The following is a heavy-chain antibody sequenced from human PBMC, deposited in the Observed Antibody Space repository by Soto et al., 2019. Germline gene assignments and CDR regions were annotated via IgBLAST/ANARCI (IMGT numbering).Heavy chain of an antibody. V-gene: IGHV3-21*01. J-gene: IGHJ6*03. Sequence: EVQLVESGGGLVKPGGSLRLSCAASGFTFSSYSMNWVRQAPGKGLEWVSSXXXSSSYIYYADSVKGRFTISRDNSKXXXXXXXXXXXXXXXXXXXXXXXXXXXXXXXXXXXXXVXYMDVWGKGTTVTVSS. CDR2: XXXSSSYI. CDR1: GFTFSSYS. CDR3: XXXXXXXXXXXXXXXXXVXYMDV.